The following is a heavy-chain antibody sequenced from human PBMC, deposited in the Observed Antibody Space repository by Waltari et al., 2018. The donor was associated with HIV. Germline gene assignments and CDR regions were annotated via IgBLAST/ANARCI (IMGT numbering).Heavy chain of an antibody. V-gene: IGHV5-51*03. CDR2: FYPGDSDT. CDR3: ARGGSYYQNGFDV. J-gene: IGHJ3*01. D-gene: IGHD1-26*01. CDR1: GYILTTYW. Sequence: EVQLVQSGAEVKQPGESLKISCEVAGYILTTYWIAWVRQQPGKGLEWVGSFYPGDSDTRYNPSLQGHVTISADKSISTAYLEWTSLTASDTAIYYCARGGSYYQNGFDVWGHGTVVTVSS.